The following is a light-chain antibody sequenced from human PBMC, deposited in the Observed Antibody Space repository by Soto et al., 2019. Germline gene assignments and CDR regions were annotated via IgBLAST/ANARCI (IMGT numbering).Light chain of an antibody. CDR2: STS. V-gene: IGLV8-61*01. CDR1: SGSVSTANN. Sequence: QAVVTQESSFSVSPGGTVTLTCGLISGSVSTANNPNWYQQTPGQAPRTLIYSTSTRSSGVPDLFSGSILGNKAALTITGAHADDESDYYCALFMGNGISVFGTGTKVTVL. J-gene: IGLJ1*01. CDR3: ALFMGNGISV.